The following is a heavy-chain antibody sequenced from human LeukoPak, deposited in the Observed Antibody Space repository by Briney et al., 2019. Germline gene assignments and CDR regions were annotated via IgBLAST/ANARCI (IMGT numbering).Heavy chain of an antibody. J-gene: IGHJ4*02. CDR1: GGPFSDYY. D-gene: IGHD1-26*01. Sequence: SETLSLTCAVYGGPFSDYYWSWIRQPPGKGLEWIGEINHSGSISYNPSLKSRVTISIDTSKNQFSLKLSSVTAADTAVYYGARQLRDRLGRFDYWGQGTLVTVSS. CDR2: INHSGSI. CDR3: ARQLRDRLGRFDY. V-gene: IGHV4-34*01.